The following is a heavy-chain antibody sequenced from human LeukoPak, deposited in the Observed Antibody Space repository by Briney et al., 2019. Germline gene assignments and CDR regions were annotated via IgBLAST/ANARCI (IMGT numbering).Heavy chain of an antibody. D-gene: IGHD6-19*01. CDR3: ARDRAVAGAFDY. V-gene: IGHV1-46*01. Sequence: ASVTVSFKASGYTFTSYYMHWVRQAPGQGLEWMGIINPSGGSTSYAQKFQGRVTMTRDTSTSTVYMELSSLRSEDTAVYYCARDRAVAGAFDYWGQGTLVTVSS. CDR2: INPSGGST. J-gene: IGHJ4*02. CDR1: GYTFTSYY.